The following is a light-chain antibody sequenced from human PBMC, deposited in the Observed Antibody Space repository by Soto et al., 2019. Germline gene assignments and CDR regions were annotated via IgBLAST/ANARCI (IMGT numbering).Light chain of an antibody. Sequence: QSAPTQSSSASASLGSSVKLTCTLSSGHSSYIIAWHQQQPGKAPRYLMKLEGRGSYNKGSGLPDRFSGSTAGADRYLTISNLLFEDEADYYCETWDFNTRVFGGGTKLTVL. CDR1: SGHSSYI. V-gene: IGLV4-60*02. CDR3: ETWDFNTRV. J-gene: IGLJ3*02. CDR2: LEGRGSY.